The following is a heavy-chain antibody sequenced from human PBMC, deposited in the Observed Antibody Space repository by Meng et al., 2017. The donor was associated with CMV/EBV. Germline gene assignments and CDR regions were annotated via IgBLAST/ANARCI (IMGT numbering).Heavy chain of an antibody. V-gene: IGHV4-34*01. CDR2: IHHSGST. Sequence: SETLSLTCAVYGGSFSGYYWSWIRQPPGKGLEWIGEIHHSGSTNYNPSLKSRVTISVDTSKNQFSLKLSSVTAAETAVYYCARLRRGYCSSTSCPGGMVLLGGYGMDVWGQGTTVTVSS. D-gene: IGHD2-2*01. J-gene: IGHJ6*02. CDR3: ARLRRGYCSSTSCPGGMVLLGGYGMDV. CDR1: GGSFSGYY.